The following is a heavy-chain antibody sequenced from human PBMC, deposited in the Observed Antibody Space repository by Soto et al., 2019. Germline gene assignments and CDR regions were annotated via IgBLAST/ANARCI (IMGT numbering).Heavy chain of an antibody. V-gene: IGHV3-23*01. CDR2: FSATSENT. Sequence: EVQLLESGGGLVQPGGSLRLSCVGSGFFFSSYTMTWVRQAPGKGLEWVSSFSATSENTYYADSVRGRFTISRDNSKNTLFLQINSLTADVTAMYYCAKARDQQWERFPFDYWGQGILVIVSS. J-gene: IGHJ4*02. CDR1: GFFFSSYT. CDR3: AKARDQQWERFPFDY. D-gene: IGHD1-26*01.